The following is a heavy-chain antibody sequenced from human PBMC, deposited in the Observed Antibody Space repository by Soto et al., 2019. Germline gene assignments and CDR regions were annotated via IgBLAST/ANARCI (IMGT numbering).Heavy chain of an antibody. V-gene: IGHV3-23*01. CDR2: ISGSGGST. CDR3: AKGGHRYCSGGSCYDY. D-gene: IGHD2-15*01. J-gene: IGHJ4*02. CDR1: GFTFSSYA. Sequence: EVQLLESGGGLVQPGGSMRLSWAASGFTFSSYAMSWVRQAPGKGLEWVSAISGSGGSTYYADSVKGRFTISRDNSKNTLYLQMNSLRAEDTAVYYCAKGGHRYCSGGSCYDYWGQGTLVTVSS.